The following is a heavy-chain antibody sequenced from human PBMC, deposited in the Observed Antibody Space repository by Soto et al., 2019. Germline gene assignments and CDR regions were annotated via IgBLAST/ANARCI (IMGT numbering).Heavy chain of an antibody. J-gene: IGHJ6*02. V-gene: IGHV1-3*01. D-gene: IGHD6-25*01. Sequence: ASVKVSCKASGYTFTSYAMHWVRQAPGQRLEWMGWINAGNGHTKYSQKFQGRVTITRDTSASTAYMELSSLRSEDTAVYYCARDPSGYYGMDVWGQGTTVTVSS. CDR3: ARDPSGYYGMDV. CDR1: GYTFTSYA. CDR2: INAGNGHT.